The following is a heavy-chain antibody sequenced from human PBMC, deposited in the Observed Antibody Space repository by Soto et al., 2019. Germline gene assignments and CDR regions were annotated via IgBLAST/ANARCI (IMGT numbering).Heavy chain of an antibody. CDR2: ISGSSDTT. D-gene: IGHD6-13*01. CDR1: GFTLSSYK. CDR3: AREHGGSTWFVGFYCYGGVDV. Sequence: EVQLVESGGGLVQPGGSLRLSCAASGFTLSSYKMNWVRQAPGKGLAWVSYISGSSDTTYYADSVTGRFTISRDNAKNSLYLQMDGLRDGDMAVYYWAREHGGSTWFVGFYCYGGVDVWGQGTTVCVSS. V-gene: IGHV3-48*02. J-gene: IGHJ6*02.